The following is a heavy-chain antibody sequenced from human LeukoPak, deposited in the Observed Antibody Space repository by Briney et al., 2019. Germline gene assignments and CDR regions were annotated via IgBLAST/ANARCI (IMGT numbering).Heavy chain of an antibody. D-gene: IGHD1-26*01. J-gene: IGHJ4*02. CDR2: IIPIFGTA. CDR1: GGTFSSYA. CDR3: ARALPTDLQSSDY. Sequence: GASVKVSCKASGGTFSSYAISWVRQAPGQGLGWMGGIIPIFGTANYAQKFQGRVTITADKSTSTACMELSSLRSEDTAVYYCARALPTDLQSSDYWGQGTLVTVSS. V-gene: IGHV1-69*06.